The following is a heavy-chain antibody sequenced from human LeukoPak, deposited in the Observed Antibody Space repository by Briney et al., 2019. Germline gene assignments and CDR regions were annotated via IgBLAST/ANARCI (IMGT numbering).Heavy chain of an antibody. D-gene: IGHD3-22*01. J-gene: IGHJ3*02. V-gene: IGHV3-23*01. CDR3: AKNGDYFKRGAFDI. CDR1: GFNFRNYA. CDR2: ISGSGTNT. Sequence: PGGSLRLSCAASGFNFRNYAMICVRQAPGKGLEWVSVISGSGTNTYYADSVKGRFTISRDNSKNTLYLQMNSLRAEDTAVYYCAKNGDYFKRGAFDIWGQGTMVTVSS.